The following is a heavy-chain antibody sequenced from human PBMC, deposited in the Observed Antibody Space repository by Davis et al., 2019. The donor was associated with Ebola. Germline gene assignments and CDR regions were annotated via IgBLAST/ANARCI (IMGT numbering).Heavy chain of an antibody. D-gene: IGHD1-14*01. CDR3: ARGRYCDY. V-gene: IGHV3-53*01. CDR2: LYSGGST. CDR1: GFTVISNY. Sequence: GGSLRLSCAASGFTVISNYMTWVRQAPGKGLEWVSVLYSGGSTYYADSVKGRFTISRDNSKNTLYLQMNTLRVEDTAVYYCARGRYCDYWGQGTLVTVSS. J-gene: IGHJ4*02.